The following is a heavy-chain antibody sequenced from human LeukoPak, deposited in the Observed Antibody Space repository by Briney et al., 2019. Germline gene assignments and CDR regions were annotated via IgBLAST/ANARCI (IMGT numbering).Heavy chain of an antibody. D-gene: IGHD3-10*01. Sequence: GGSLRLSCAASGFTFSSYAMHWVRQAPGKGLEWVAVISYDGSNKYYADSVKGRFTISRDNSKNTLYLQMNSLRAEDTAVYYCARAPGLLWFGGRGWYFDYWGQGTLVTVSS. CDR3: ARAPGLLWFGGRGWYFDY. CDR2: ISYDGSNK. V-gene: IGHV3-30*04. J-gene: IGHJ4*02. CDR1: GFTFSSYA.